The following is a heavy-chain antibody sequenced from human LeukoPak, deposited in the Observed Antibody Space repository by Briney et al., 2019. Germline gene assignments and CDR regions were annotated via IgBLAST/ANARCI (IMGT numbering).Heavy chain of an antibody. CDR2: ITSKTDGGTT. CDR3: TTRADY. CDR1: GFTVSNNY. Sequence: GGSLRLSCAASGFTVSNNYMSWVRQAPGKGLEWVGRITSKTDGGTTDYAAPVKGRFTISRDDSKNTLYLQMNSLKTEDTAVYYCTTRADYWGQGTLVTVSS. V-gene: IGHV3-15*01. J-gene: IGHJ4*02.